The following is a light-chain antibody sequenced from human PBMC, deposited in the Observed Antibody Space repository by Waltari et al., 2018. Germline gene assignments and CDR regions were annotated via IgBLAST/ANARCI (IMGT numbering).Light chain of an antibody. V-gene: IGLV2-14*03. CDR3: SSFSGTATEVI. Sequence: QSALTQPASVSGSPGQSITISCIGTRSAIGGYDFVSGYQQHPAKVPKLLIHDVTNRPSGISDRFSGSKSGNTAALTISGLQAEDEADYYCSSFSGTATEVIFGGGTRLTVL. CDR2: DVT. CDR1: RSAIGGYDF. J-gene: IGLJ2*01.